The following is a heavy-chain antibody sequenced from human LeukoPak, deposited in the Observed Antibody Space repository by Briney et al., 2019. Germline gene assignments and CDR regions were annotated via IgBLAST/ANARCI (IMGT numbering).Heavy chain of an antibody. D-gene: IGHD3-3*01. Sequence: GGSLRLSCAASGVTLSSYGLHWVRQAPGKGLEWVAVMSHDGNKKYYTDSVKGRFTISRDNAKNSLYLQMNSLRAEDTAVYYCAREPFWSGYYSNLHFDYWGQGTLVTVSS. CDR3: AREPFWSGYYSNLHFDY. J-gene: IGHJ4*02. CDR2: MSHDGNKK. CDR1: GVTLSSYG. V-gene: IGHV3-30*04.